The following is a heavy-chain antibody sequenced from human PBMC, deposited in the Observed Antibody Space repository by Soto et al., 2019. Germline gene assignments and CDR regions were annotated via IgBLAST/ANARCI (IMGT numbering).Heavy chain of an antibody. V-gene: IGHV3-33*01. CDR1: GFSFSSYG. Sequence: QVQLVESGGGVVQPGRSLRLSCSTSGFSFSSYGMHWVRQAPGKGLEWVAVIWYDGSNKYYADSVKGRFTISRDNSKNTLDLQMNSLRADDTSVYYCARRGHSVSSLDYWGQGTLVTVSS. D-gene: IGHD1-26*01. J-gene: IGHJ4*02. CDR2: IWYDGSNK. CDR3: ARRGHSVSSLDY.